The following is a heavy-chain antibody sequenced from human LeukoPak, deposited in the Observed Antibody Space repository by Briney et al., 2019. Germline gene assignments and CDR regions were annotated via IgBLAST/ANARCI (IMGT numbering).Heavy chain of an antibody. J-gene: IGHJ4*02. CDR2: INPNSGGT. V-gene: IGHV1-2*06. Sequence: ASVKVPCKASGYTFTGYFMHWVRQAPGQGLEWMGRINPNSGGTNYAQKFQGRVTMTRDTSISTAYMELSRLRSDDTAVYYCARDKRYNFDYWGQGTLVTVSS. D-gene: IGHD1-14*01. CDR1: GYTFTGYF. CDR3: ARDKRYNFDY.